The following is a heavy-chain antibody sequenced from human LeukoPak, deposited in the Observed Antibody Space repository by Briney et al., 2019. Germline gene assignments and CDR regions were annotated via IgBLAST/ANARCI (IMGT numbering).Heavy chain of an antibody. V-gene: IGHV4-59*08. J-gene: IGHJ4*02. CDR3: ARHPPKRFFDY. Sequence: SETLSLTCTVSGGSISSYYWSWIRQPPGKGLEWIAYIYYSGSTNYNPSLKSRVTISVDTSKSQFSLKLTSMTAADTAVYYRARHPPKRFFDYSGPRTLVTVSS. CDR2: IYYSGST. D-gene: IGHD5-24*01. CDR1: GGSISSYY.